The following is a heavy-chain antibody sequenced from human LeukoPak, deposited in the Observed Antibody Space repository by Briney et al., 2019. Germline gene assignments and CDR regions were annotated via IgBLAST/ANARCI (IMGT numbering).Heavy chain of an antibody. V-gene: IGHV1-2*02. CDR2: INPNSGCT. CDR1: GYTFTGYY. J-gene: IGHJ5*02. CDR3: ARKGLRLGWFDP. Sequence: GASVKVSCKASGYTFTGYYMHWVRQAPGQGLEWMGWINPNSGCTTYAQKFQGRVTMTRDTSISTAYMELSRLRSDDTAVYYCARKGLRLGWFDPWGQGTLVTVSS. D-gene: IGHD6-19*01.